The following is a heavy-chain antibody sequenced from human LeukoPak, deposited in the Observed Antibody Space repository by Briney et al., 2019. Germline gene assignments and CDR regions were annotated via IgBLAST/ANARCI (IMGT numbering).Heavy chain of an antibody. CDR3: ASGSIAAPVFLGGHPINYYYYYMDV. CDR1: GFTFSSYA. J-gene: IGHJ6*03. V-gene: IGHV3-23*01. CDR2: ISGSGGST. Sequence: GGSLRLSCAASGFTFSSYAMSWVRQAPGKGLEWVSAISGSGGSTYYADSVKGRFTISRDNSKNTLYLQMNSLRAEDTAVYYCASGSIAAPVFLGGHPINYYYYYMDVWGKGTTVTVSS. D-gene: IGHD6-6*01.